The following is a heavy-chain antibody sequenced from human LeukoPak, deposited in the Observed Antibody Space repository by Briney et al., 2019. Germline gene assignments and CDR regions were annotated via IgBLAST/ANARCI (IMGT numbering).Heavy chain of an antibody. V-gene: IGHV3-21*01. CDR1: GFTFSSYS. CDR3: ARETNYYGSGSYHYYYGMDV. Sequence: GGSLRLSCAASGFTFSSYSMNWVRQAPGKGLEWVSSISSSSSYIYYADSVKGRFTISRDNAKNSLYLQMNSLRAEDTAVYYCARETNYYGSGSYHYYYGMDVWGQGTTVTVSS. D-gene: IGHD3-10*01. J-gene: IGHJ6*02. CDR2: ISSSSSYI.